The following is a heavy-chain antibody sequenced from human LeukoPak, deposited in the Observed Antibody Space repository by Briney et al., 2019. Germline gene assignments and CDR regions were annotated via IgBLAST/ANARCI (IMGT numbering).Heavy chain of an antibody. CDR3: AKDVKGSYGMDV. V-gene: IGHV3-23*01. J-gene: IGHJ6*02. CDR1: GFTFSSYA. Sequence: GGSLRLSCVDSGFTFSSYAMNWVRQAPGKGLEWVSGISGSGGSRYYADSVKGRFTISRDYSKNTVYLQMNSLRGDDTAVYYCAKDVKGSYGMDVWGQGTRSPSP. CDR2: ISGSGGSR.